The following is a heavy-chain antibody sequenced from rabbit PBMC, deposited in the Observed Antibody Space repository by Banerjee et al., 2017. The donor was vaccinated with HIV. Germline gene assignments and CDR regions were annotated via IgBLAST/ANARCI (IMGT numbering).Heavy chain of an antibody. D-gene: IGHD1-1*01. V-gene: IGHV1S40*01. CDR2: IYASSGST. Sequence: QSLEESGGGLVKPEGSLTLTCKASGFDLSSYYYMCWVRQAPGKGLEWIACIYASSGSTYYASWAKGRFTISKTSSTAVTLQMTSLTAADTATYFCARAANSIAYDSKSWGPGTLVT. CDR1: GFDLSSYYY. J-gene: IGHJ6*01. CDR3: ARAANSIAYDSKS.